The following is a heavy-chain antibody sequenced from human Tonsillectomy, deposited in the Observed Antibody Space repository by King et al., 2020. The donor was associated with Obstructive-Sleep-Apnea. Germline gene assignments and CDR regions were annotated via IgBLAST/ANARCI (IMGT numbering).Heavy chain of an antibody. V-gene: IGHV5-51*01. CDR3: AKGGELDWS. D-gene: IGHD3/OR15-3a*01. Sequence: VQLVQSGAEVKKPGESLKISCKGSGYNFTNYWIGWVRQMPGKGLEWIGYIYYNEITYYNPSLKSRVAISGDTSKNQFSLKLTSVTAADTAVYYCAKGGELDWSWGQGTLVTVSS. CDR1: GYNFTNYW. CDR2: IYYNEIT. J-gene: IGHJ5*02.